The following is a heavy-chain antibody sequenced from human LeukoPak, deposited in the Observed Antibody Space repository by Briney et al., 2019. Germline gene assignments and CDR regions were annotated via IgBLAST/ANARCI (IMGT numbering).Heavy chain of an antibody. Sequence: ASVKVSCKASGYTFTSYGISWVRQAPGQGLEWMGWISAYNGNTNYAQKLQGRVTMTTNTSTSTAYMELRSLRSDDTAVYYCARYDYGDVFDYWGQRTLVTVSS. J-gene: IGHJ4*02. D-gene: IGHD4-17*01. CDR1: GYTFTSYG. V-gene: IGHV1-18*01. CDR3: ARYDYGDVFDY. CDR2: ISAYNGNT.